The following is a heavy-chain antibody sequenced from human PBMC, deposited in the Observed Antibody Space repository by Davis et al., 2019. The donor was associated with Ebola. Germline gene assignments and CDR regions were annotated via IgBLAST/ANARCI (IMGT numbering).Heavy chain of an antibody. CDR2: LYSGGTT. V-gene: IGHV3-53*01. CDR3: ARRYTCSGNYMDV. CDR1: GFTVSNNY. J-gene: IGHJ6*03. D-gene: IGHD2-15*01. Sequence: PGGSLRLSCAASGFTVSNNYMSWVRQAPGKGLEWVSVLYSGGTTYYADSVKGRFTISRDNSKNTLYLQMNSLRAEDTAVYHCARRYTCSGNYMDVWGKGTTVTVSS.